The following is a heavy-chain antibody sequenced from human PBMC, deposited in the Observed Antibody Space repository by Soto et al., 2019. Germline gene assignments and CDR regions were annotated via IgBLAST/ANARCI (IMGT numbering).Heavy chain of an antibody. CDR2: ISGASTHI. J-gene: IGHJ3*01. CDR1: GFTFTSHS. D-gene: IGHD2-2*01. Sequence: EVQLVESGGGLVQPRGSLSLSCAASGFTFTSHSMNWVRQAPGKGLEWISYISGASTHIYYADSVKGRFTISRDNAKNSLYLQMNSLRAEDTAVYYCARSAYLLLRNDAFDFWGQGTMVTVSS. CDR3: ARSAYLLLRNDAFDF. V-gene: IGHV3-48*04.